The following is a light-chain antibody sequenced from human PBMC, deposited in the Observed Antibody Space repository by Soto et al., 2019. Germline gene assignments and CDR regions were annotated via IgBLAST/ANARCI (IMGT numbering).Light chain of an antibody. Sequence: EIVLTQSPGTLSLSPGERATLSCRASQSIRNNYLAWYQHKRGQAPRLLIYGASTRATGIPDRFSGSGSGTDFTLTISRLEPEDFVVYYCQQFDSSAITFGQGTRLEIK. CDR1: QSIRNNY. CDR2: GAS. CDR3: QQFDSSAIT. J-gene: IGKJ5*01. V-gene: IGKV3-20*01.